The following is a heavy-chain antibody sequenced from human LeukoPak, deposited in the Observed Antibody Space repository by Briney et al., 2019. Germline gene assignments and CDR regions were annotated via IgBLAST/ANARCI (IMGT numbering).Heavy chain of an antibody. Sequence: SQTLSLTCTVSGGSISSGSYYWSWIRQPAGKGLEWIGRIYTSGSTNYNPSLKSRVTISVDTSKNQFSLKLSSVTAADTAVYYCARDRMGFLEWLAGFDPWGQGTLVTVSS. V-gene: IGHV4-61*02. J-gene: IGHJ5*02. D-gene: IGHD3-3*01. CDR2: IYTSGST. CDR1: GGSISSGSYY. CDR3: ARDRMGFLEWLAGFDP.